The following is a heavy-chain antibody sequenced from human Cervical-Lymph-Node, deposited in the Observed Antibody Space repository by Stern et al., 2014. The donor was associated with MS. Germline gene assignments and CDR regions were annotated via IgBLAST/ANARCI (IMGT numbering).Heavy chain of an antibody. CDR1: GFTFSSYA. CDR2: ISGSGGTT. Sequence: EVQLVESGGGLVQPGGSLRLSCAASGFTFSSYAMSWVRQAPGKGLEWDSAISGSGGTTYYADSVKGRFTISRDNSKNTLSLQMNSLRAEDTAVYYCAKAGVGATLFNWFDPWGQGTLVTVSS. V-gene: IGHV3-23*04. J-gene: IGHJ5*02. D-gene: IGHD1-26*01. CDR3: AKAGVGATLFNWFDP.